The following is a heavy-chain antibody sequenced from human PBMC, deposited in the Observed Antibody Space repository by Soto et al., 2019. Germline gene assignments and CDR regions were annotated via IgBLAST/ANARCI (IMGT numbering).Heavy chain of an antibody. CDR2: ISYDGSNK. J-gene: IGHJ6*03. V-gene: IGHV3-30*18. CDR3: AKDPLTTEKYYYYYYMDV. Sequence: GGSLRLSCAASGFTFSSYGMHWVRQAPGKGLEWVAVISYDGSNKYYADSVKGRFTISRDNSKNTLYLQMNSLRAEDTAVYYCAKDPLTTEKYYYYYYMDVWGKGTTVTVSS. D-gene: IGHD4-17*01. CDR1: GFTFSSYG.